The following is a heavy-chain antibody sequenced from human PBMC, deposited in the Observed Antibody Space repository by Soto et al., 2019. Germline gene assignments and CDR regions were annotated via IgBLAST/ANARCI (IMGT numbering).Heavy chain of an antibody. D-gene: IGHD3-10*01. Sequence: QVQLQESGPGLVKPTQTLSLTCTVSGGSLSSGNYYWSWIRQHPGKGLEWIGYIFYSGTPYYNPSLKSRVSGSVDTSKNQFSLSLSSLTAADAPVYYCARDSGCFGEFNYYYNGMDVWGQGTTVTVSS. CDR1: GGSLSSGNYY. CDR2: IFYSGTP. V-gene: IGHV4-30-4*01. J-gene: IGHJ6*02. CDR3: ARDSGCFGEFNYYYNGMDV.